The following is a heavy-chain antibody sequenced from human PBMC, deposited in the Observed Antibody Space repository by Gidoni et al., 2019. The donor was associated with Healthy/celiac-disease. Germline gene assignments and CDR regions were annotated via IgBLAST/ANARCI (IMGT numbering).Heavy chain of an antibody. CDR3: AKVVTTVTTPYYYYGMDV. Sequence: EVQLLESGGGLVQPGGSLRLSCAASGFPFSSYAMSWVRQAPGTGLEWVSAIGGSGGSTYYADSVKGRFTISRDNSKNTLYLQMNSLRAEDTAVYYCAKVVTTVTTPYYYYGMDVWGQGTTVTVSS. CDR2: IGGSGGST. V-gene: IGHV3-23*01. D-gene: IGHD4-17*01. CDR1: GFPFSSYA. J-gene: IGHJ6*02.